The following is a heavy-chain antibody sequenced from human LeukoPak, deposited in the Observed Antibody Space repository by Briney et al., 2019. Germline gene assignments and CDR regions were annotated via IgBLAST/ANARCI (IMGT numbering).Heavy chain of an antibody. Sequence: PGGSLRLSCAASGFTFNTHGMHWVRQAPGKGLGGVAAIWFDGSVKHYSDAVKGRFTISRDNSLNTLYLQMNSVRVEDTAMYYCAKDTAIQFLEPAFWGQGTLVTVSS. V-gene: IGHV3-33*06. CDR1: GFTFNTHG. CDR2: IWFDGSVK. J-gene: IGHJ4*02. D-gene: IGHD3-3*01. CDR3: AKDTAIQFLEPAF.